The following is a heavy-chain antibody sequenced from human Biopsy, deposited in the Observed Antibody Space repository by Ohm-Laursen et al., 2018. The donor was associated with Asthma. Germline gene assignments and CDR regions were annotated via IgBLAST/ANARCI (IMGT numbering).Heavy chain of an antibody. D-gene: IGHD3-3*01. CDR2: VSYDGGVA. V-gene: IGHV3-30*18. Sequence: SLRLSCTASGFTFSTYAMHWVRQAPGKGLEWVAVVSYDGGVAHYADSMKGRFTISRDNAKSTLYLQMNRLRTDDTAVYYCAKRRGYSDLTDFDHWGQGTLVTVSS. CDR3: AKRRGYSDLTDFDH. J-gene: IGHJ4*02. CDR1: GFTFSTYA.